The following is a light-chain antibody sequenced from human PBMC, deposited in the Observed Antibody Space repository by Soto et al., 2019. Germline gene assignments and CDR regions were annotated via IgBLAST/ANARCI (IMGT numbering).Light chain of an antibody. V-gene: IGKV3-20*01. Sequence: EIVLTQSPGTLSLSPGERASLSCRASQSVSSSYLAWYQQKPGQAPRLLIYGASSRATGIPDRFSGIGSGTDFTLTISRMEAEDFAVYYCQQYGSSPSFGQGTRLEIK. CDR3: QQYGSSPS. CDR1: QSVSSSY. CDR2: GAS. J-gene: IGKJ5*01.